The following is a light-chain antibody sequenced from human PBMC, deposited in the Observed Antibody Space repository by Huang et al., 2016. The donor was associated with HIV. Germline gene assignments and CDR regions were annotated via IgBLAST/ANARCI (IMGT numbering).Light chain of an antibody. V-gene: IGKV1-12*01. CDR1: QDISRW. CDR2: AAS. J-gene: IGKJ4*01. Sequence: DIQMTQSPSSVSASLGARVTITCRASQDISRWFTWYRQNSGKAPNLLIYAASVLQTGVPSRFSGSGSGTNFTLTINNLQAEDFAIYYCQQTNNFPFTFGGGTKVEIK. CDR3: QQTNNFPFT.